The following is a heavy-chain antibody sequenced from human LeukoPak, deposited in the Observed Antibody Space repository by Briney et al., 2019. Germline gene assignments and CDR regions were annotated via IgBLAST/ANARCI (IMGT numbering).Heavy chain of an antibody. CDR2: INPNSGGT. CDR3: ARGRNSVYYFNVVAPYYFDY. V-gene: IGHV1-2*06. Sequence: GASVKVSCKASGYTFTGYYMHWVRQAPGQGMEWMGRINPNSGGTNYAQKFQGRVTITRETSFNTAYMDLSRLRSDDTAVYYCARGRNSVYYFNVVAPYYFDYWGQGTLVTVSS. CDR1: GYTFTGYY. D-gene: IGHD3-22*01. J-gene: IGHJ4*02.